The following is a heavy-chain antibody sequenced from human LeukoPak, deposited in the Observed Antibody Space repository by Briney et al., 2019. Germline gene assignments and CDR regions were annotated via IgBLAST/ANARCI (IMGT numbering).Heavy chain of an antibody. CDR1: GFTVSSNY. CDR2: IYSGGST. V-gene: IGHV3-66*02. D-gene: IGHD2-2*01. Sequence: GGSLRLSCAASGFTVSSNYMSWVRQAPGKGLEWVSVIYSGGSTYYADSVKGRFTISRDNSKNTLYLQMNSLRAEDTAVYYCARAPDIVVVPATNWGQGTLVTVSS. J-gene: IGHJ4*02. CDR3: ARAPDIVVVPATN.